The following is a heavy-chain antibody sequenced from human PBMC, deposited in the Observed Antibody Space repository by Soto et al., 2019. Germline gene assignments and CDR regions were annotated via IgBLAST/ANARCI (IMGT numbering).Heavy chain of an antibody. Sequence: GAGATPVNPTHTLPLTHPFSGFPPPTSWAGVGLDRQPPGKALEWLALIYWDDDKRYSPSLKSRLTITKDTSKNQVVLTMTNMDPVDTATYYCAHRPYSSSCWDYWGQGTLVTVAS. V-gene: IGHV2-5*02. CDR3: AHRPYSSSCWDY. CDR2: IYWDDDK. CDR1: GFPPPTSWAG. D-gene: IGHD6-13*01. J-gene: IGHJ4*02.